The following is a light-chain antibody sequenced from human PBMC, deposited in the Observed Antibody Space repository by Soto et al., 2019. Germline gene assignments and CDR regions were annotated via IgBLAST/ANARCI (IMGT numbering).Light chain of an antibody. J-gene: IGLJ1*01. CDR3: SSYTSSNTLEV. CDR2: EVN. V-gene: IGLV2-14*01. CDR1: SRDVGGSNY. Sequence: QSVLIQPASVSGSPGQSITISCTGTSRDVGGSNYVSWYQHHPHRAPKLLIYEVNYRPSGVSSSFSGSKSGNTASLTISGLQAEDEADYYCSSYTSSNTLEVFGVGTKVTVL.